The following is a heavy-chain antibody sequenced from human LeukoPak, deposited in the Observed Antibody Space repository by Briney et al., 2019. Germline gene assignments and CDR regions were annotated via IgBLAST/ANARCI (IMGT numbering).Heavy chain of an antibody. CDR2: INHSGST. D-gene: IGHD6-13*01. CDR3: ARALYSSTWNWFDP. V-gene: IGHV4-34*01. CDR1: GGSFSGYF. Sequence: KPSETLSLTCAVYGGSFSGYFWSWIRQPPGKGLEWIGEINHSGSTNYNPSLKSRVIISADTSKNQLSLKLSSVTAADTAVYYCARALYSSTWNWFDPWGQGTLVTVSS. J-gene: IGHJ5*02.